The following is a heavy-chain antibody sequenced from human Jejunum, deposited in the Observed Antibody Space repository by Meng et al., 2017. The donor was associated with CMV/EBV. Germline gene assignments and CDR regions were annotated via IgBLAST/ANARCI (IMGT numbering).Heavy chain of an antibody. J-gene: IGHJ4*02. D-gene: IGHD3-3*01. V-gene: IGHV4-39*07. CDR1: SGYC. CDR3: ARFRGIQYYDFWSGYPDY. Sequence: SGYCWGWIRQPPGKGLDWIGIIYYSGSTYYNPSLKSRVTISVDTSKNQFSLKLSSVTAADTAVYYCARFRGIQYYDFWSGYPDYWGQGTLVTVSS. CDR2: IYYSGST.